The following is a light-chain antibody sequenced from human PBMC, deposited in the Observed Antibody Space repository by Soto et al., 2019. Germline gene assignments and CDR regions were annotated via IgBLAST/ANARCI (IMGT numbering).Light chain of an antibody. CDR1: QSVSSTY. CDR2: GVS. CDR3: QRYDISPFP. Sequence: EIVLTQSPGTLSLSPGERATLSCRASQSVSSTYLSWYQQKPGQAPRLLIYGVSSRDNGIPDRFSGSGSGTDFTLTISRLEPEDFAVYYCQRYDISPFPFGQGTKLEIK. J-gene: IGKJ2*01. V-gene: IGKV3-20*01.